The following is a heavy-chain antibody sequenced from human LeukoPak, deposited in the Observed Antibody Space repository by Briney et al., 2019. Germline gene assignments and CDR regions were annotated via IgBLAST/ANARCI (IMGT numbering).Heavy chain of an antibody. V-gene: IGHV3-23*01. Sequence: GGSLKLSCVASGFAFSNYAMSWVRQAPGKGLEWVSSLSGSGGNTYYADSVKGRFTISRDNSKNTLYLQMNSLRVEDTAVYYCAKDPQDYWGQGTLVIVSS. CDR2: LSGSGGNT. J-gene: IGHJ4*02. CDR1: GFAFSNYA. CDR3: AKDPQDY.